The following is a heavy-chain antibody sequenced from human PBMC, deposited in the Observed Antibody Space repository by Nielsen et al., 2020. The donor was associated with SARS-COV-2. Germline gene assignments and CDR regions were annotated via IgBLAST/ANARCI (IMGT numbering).Heavy chain of an antibody. CDR1: GYSFTTYA. CDR2: INAYNGNT. D-gene: IGHD6-19*01. Sequence: ASVKVSCKASGYSFTTYAIHWTRQAPGQRLEWMGWINAYNGNTNYAQKLQGRVTMTTDTSTSTAYMELRSLRSDDTAVYYCARDPGYSSGLFDYWGQGTLVTVSS. J-gene: IGHJ4*02. CDR3: ARDPGYSSGLFDY. V-gene: IGHV1-18*01.